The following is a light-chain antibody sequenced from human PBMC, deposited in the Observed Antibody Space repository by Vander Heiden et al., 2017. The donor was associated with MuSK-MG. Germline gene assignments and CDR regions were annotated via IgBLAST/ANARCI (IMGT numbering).Light chain of an antibody. CDR2: DAS. CDR3: QQDYSYGLT. Sequence: ATPLSHSPSSLSASVGDRVTITCRASQGISSALAWYQQKPGKAPKLLIYDASSFESGVPSTFSGSGSGTDFTLTIISLQPEDFATYYCQQDYSYGLTFGGGTKVEMK. V-gene: IGKV1-13*02. CDR1: QGISSA. J-gene: IGKJ4*01.